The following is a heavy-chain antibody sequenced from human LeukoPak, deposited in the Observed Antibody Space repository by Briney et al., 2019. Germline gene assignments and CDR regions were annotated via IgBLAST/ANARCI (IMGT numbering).Heavy chain of an antibody. Sequence: GGSLRLSCAASGFTFSSYAMSWVRQAPGKGLEWVSAISGSGGSTYYADSVKGRFTISRDNAKNSLYLQMNSLRAEDTAVYYCAKVTPQDDSREDWGQGTLVTVSS. D-gene: IGHD3-22*01. V-gene: IGHV3-23*01. CDR1: GFTFSSYA. J-gene: IGHJ4*02. CDR2: ISGSGGST. CDR3: AKVTPQDDSRED.